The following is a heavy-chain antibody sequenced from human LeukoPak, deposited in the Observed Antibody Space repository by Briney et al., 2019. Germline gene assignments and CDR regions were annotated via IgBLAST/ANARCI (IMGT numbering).Heavy chain of an antibody. CDR1: GYTFTGYY. Sequence: ASVKVSCKASGYTFTGYYMHWVRQAPGQGLEWMGWINPNSGGTNYAQKFQGRVTMTRDTSISTAYMEPSRLRSDDTAVYYCARDKGPAAMEAPDYWGQGTLVTVSS. J-gene: IGHJ4*02. CDR2: INPNSGGT. CDR3: ARDKGPAAMEAPDY. V-gene: IGHV1-2*02. D-gene: IGHD2-2*01.